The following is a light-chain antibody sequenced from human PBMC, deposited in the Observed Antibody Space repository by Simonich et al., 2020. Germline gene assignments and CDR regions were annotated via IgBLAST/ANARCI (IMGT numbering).Light chain of an antibody. CDR3: YSTDSSGNHRV. Sequence: SYALTQPPSVSVSPGQTARITCPGEALPKKSAYWYQQKSGPAPVLVIYEDRKRPSGIPGSFSGSSSGTMATLTISGAQVEDEADYCCYSTDSSGNHRVFGGGTKLTVL. J-gene: IGLJ2*01. CDR2: EDR. V-gene: IGLV3-10*01. CDR1: ALPKKS.